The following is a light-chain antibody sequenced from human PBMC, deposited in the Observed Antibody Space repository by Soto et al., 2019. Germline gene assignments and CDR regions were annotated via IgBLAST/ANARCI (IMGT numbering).Light chain of an antibody. J-gene: IGKJ4*01. CDR1: QGIRND. Sequence: AIQMTQSPSALSASVGDRVSITCRASQGIRNDLGWYQQKPGKAPKLLIYAASSLQSGVPSRFSGSGSGTDFTLTISSLQPEDFATYYCLQDYNYPLTFDGGTKVEIK. CDR2: AAS. CDR3: LQDYNYPLT. V-gene: IGKV1-6*01.